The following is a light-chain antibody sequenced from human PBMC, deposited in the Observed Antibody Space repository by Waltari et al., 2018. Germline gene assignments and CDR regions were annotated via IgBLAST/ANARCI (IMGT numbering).Light chain of an antibody. CDR3: QQYNNYLIT. V-gene: IGKV1D-16*01. J-gene: IGKJ5*01. CDR1: QNINRW. Sequence: DVQMTQSPSSLSASVGDRVTITCRASQNINRWLAWYQQKPEKLPKSLISCAYSLHSGVPSRFSGSGSGTEFTFTISSLQPEDFATDYFQQYNNYLITFGQGKRLEIK. CDR2: CAY.